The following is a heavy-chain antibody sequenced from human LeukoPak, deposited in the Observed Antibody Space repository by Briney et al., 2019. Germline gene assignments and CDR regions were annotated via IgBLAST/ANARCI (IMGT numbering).Heavy chain of an antibody. CDR1: RFSFRSYE. CDR2: SSYDGSNT. J-gene: IGHJ4*02. V-gene: IGHV3-30*18. Sequence: GGSLRLSCAASRFSFRSYEMHWVRQAPGKGLEWLAVSSYDGSNTYYTDSVKGRFTISRDNSKNTLYLQMSSLRPEDTAVYYCAKDGQLGGSSWFTLYFDYWGQGILVTVSS. D-gene: IGHD6-13*01. CDR3: AKDGQLGGSSWFTLYFDY.